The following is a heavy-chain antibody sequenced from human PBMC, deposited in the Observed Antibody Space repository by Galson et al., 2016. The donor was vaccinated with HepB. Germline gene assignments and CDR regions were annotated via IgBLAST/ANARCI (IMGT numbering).Heavy chain of an antibody. CDR1: GFTFSRYA. CDR2: ISGNDDST. Sequence: SLRLSCAASGFTFSRYAMSWVRQAPGKGLEWVSTISGNDDSTYYADSVKGRFTISRDNSKNTLYLQMNSLRAEDTAVYYCASVPYLRYFDWFGDYWGQGTLVTVSS. V-gene: IGHV3-23*01. CDR3: ASVPYLRYFDWFGDY. J-gene: IGHJ4*02. D-gene: IGHD3-9*01.